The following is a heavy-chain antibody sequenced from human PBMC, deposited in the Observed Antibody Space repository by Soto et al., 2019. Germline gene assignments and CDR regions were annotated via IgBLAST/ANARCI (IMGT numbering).Heavy chain of an antibody. Sequence: PGESLKISCKGSGYSFTSYWIGWVRQMPGKGLEWMGIIYPGDSDTRYSPSFQGQVTISADKSISTAYLQWSSLKASDTAMYYCARQRWIAAAENYYYYGMDVWGQGTTVTVSS. CDR1: GYSFTSYW. CDR2: IYPGDSDT. J-gene: IGHJ6*02. CDR3: ARQRWIAAAENYYYYGMDV. V-gene: IGHV5-51*01. D-gene: IGHD6-13*01.